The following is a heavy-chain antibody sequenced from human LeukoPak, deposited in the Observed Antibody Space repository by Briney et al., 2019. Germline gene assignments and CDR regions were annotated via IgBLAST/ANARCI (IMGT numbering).Heavy chain of an antibody. Sequence: GGSLRLSCAASGFTFSSYIMNWVRQAPGKGLEWVSYISSSSSTIYYADSVKGRFPLSIDNAKNSLYLQMHSLRAEDADVYDRASTGRYCTSTRCSNYLHYWGQGTLVTVSS. J-gene: IGHJ4*02. CDR3: ASTGRYCTSTRCSNYLHY. V-gene: IGHV3-48*04. CDR2: ISSSSSTI. CDR1: GFTFSSYI. D-gene: IGHD2-2*01.